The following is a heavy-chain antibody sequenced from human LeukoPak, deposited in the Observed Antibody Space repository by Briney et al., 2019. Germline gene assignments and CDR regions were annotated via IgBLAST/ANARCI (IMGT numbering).Heavy chain of an antibody. D-gene: IGHD3-22*01. CDR1: GGSISSYY. CDR2: IYYSGST. J-gene: IGHJ5*02. CDR3: ARDYYDSSGYWYWFDP. Sequence: PSETLSLTCTVSGGSISSYYWSWLWQPPGKGLEWIGYIYYSGSTNYNPSLKSRVTISVDTSKNQFSLKLSSVTAADTAVYYCARDYYDSSGYWYWFDPWGQGTLVTVSS. V-gene: IGHV4-59*01.